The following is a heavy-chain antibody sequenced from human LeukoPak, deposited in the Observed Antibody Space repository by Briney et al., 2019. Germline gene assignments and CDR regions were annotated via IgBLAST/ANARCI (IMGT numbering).Heavy chain of an antibody. CDR1: GFTFSKAW. CDR2: IKATPDGGTT. CDR3: TTLPGYSYGYLQDY. Sequence: PGGSLRLSCAASGFTFSKAWMSWVRQAPGKGLEWVGHIKATPDGGTTEYGAPVKGRFTISRDDSKNTLYLQMNSPKSEDTAVYFCTTLPGYSYGYLQDYWGQGTLVTVSS. J-gene: IGHJ4*02. D-gene: IGHD5-18*01. V-gene: IGHV3-15*01.